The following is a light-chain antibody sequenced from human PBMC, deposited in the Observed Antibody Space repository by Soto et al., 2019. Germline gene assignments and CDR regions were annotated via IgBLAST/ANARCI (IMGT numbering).Light chain of an antibody. CDR3: HQYGHFPHT. CDR2: GAS. Sequence: EIVLTQSPGTLSLSPGERVTLSCRASQSVSGSQLAWYQQKPGQAPRLLIYGASSRDAGVPDRFSGIAYGTDFTVIISRLEPKDFGMIYCHQYGHFPHTFVQGTKLETK. CDR1: QSVSGSQ. V-gene: IGKV3-20*01. J-gene: IGKJ2*01.